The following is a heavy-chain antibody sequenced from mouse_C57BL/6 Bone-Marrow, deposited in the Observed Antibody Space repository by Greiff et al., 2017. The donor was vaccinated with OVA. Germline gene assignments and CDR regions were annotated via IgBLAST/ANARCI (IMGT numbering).Heavy chain of an antibody. CDR2: IDPSDSYP. CDR3: ARDSSGLYAMDY. J-gene: IGHJ4*01. Sequence: VQLQQPGAELVMPGASVKLSCKASGYTFTSYWMHWVKQRPGQGLEWIGEIDPSDSYPNYNQKFKGKSTLTVDKSSSTAYMQLSSLTSEDSAVYYCARDSSGLYAMDYWGQGTSVTVSS. CDR1: GYTFTSYW. V-gene: IGHV1-69*01. D-gene: IGHD3-2*02.